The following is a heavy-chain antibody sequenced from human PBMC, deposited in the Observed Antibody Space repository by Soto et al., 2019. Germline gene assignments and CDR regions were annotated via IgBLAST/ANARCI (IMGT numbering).Heavy chain of an antibody. J-gene: IGHJ3*01. CDR1: GGSFSGYY. CDR3: ARRPAYFDAAFDV. D-gene: IGHD3-16*01. V-gene: IGHV4-59*08. Sequence: QVQLQESGPGLVKPSETLSLTCTFSGGSFSGYYRNWIRQTPGKGLEWIGYMHYSGSTKYNPSLERRVTISLDTSMNQFSLKLSSVTAADTAVYYCARRPAYFDAAFDVWGQGTVVTVSS. CDR2: MHYSGST.